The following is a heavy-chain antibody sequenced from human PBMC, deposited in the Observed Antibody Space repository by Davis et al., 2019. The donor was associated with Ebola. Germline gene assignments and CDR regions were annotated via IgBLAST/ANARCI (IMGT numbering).Heavy chain of an antibody. CDR3: ARVYYDILTGLTLFDY. CDR2: IYYSGST. D-gene: IGHD3-9*01. V-gene: IGHV4-59*08. CDR1: GGSISSYY. J-gene: IGHJ4*02. Sequence: MPSETLSLTCTVSGGSISSYYWSWIRQPPGKGLEWIGYIYYSGSTNYNPSLKSRVTISVDTSKNHFSLKLSSVTAADTAVYYCARVYYDILTGLTLFDYWGQGTLVTVSS.